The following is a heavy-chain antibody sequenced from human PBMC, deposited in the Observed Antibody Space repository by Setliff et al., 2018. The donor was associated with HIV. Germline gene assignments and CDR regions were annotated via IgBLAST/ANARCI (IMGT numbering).Heavy chain of an antibody. V-gene: IGHV3-23*01. CDR3: ATLPAAIVSYYDSSGYFDY. J-gene: IGHJ4*02. CDR2: ISSGGGT. D-gene: IGHD3-22*01. Sequence: GALRLSCAASGFPFSNYAMSWVRQAPGKGLEWVSAISSGGGTYYADFVKGRFTISRDNTKNSLYLQMNSLRAEDTAVYYCATLPAAIVSYYDSSGYFDYWGREPWSPSPQ. CDR1: GFPFSNYA.